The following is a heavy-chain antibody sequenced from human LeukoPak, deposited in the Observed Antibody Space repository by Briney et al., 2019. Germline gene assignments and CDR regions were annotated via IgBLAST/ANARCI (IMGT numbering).Heavy chain of an antibody. J-gene: IGHJ4*02. V-gene: IGHV1-18*01. D-gene: IGHD3-9*01. CDR2: TYNSYT. CDR1: GYTSTTYG. CDR3: ARALAQGGSFDLYYFDS. Sequence: GASVKVSCKASGYTSTTYGISWVRQAPGQGLEWMGWTYNSYTRYAQTLRDRLTMTTDTSTSTSYMELRSLRSDDTAVYYCARALAQGGSFDLYYFDSWGQGSLVTVSS.